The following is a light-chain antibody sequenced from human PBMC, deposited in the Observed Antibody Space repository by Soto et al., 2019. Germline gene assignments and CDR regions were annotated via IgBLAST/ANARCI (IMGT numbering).Light chain of an antibody. CDR2: RNN. J-gene: IGLJ3*02. CDR3: ATRDDSLSGHLL. V-gene: IGLV1-47*01. CDR1: SSNIGTNY. Sequence: QSVLTQPPSASGTPGQRVTISCSGSSSNIGTNYVYWYQHLPGAAPKLLISRNNQRPSGVPDRFSGSKSGTSASLAISGLRSEDEADYYCATRDDSLSGHLLFGGGTKLTVL.